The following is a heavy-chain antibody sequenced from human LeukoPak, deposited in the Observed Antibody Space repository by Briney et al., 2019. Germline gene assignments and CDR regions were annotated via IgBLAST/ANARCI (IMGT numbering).Heavy chain of an antibody. D-gene: IGHD2-2*01. CDR1: GGTFSSYA. CDR3: ARKGSSTSHYGMDV. J-gene: IGHJ6*02. CDR2: IIPILGIA. V-gene: IGHV1-69*04. Sequence: GSSVKVSCKASGGTFSSYAISWVRQAPGQGLEWMGRIIPILGIANYAQKFQGRVTITADKSTSTAYMELSSLRSEDTAVYYCARKGSSTSHYGMDVWCQGTTVTVSS.